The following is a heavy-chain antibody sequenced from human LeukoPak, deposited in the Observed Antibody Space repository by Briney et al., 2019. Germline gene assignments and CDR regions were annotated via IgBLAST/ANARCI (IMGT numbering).Heavy chain of an antibody. CDR2: IYYSGST. V-gene: IGHV4-59*08. Sequence: SETLSLTCTVPGGSISSYYWSWIRQPPGKGLEWIGYIYYSGSTNYNPSLKSRVTISVDTSKNQFSLKLSSVTAADTAVYYCARRGVYYESYGSYLVSSSDAFDIWGQGTMVTVSS. CDR3: ARRGVYYESYGSYLVSSSDAFDI. J-gene: IGHJ3*02. CDR1: GGSISSYY. D-gene: IGHD3-22*01.